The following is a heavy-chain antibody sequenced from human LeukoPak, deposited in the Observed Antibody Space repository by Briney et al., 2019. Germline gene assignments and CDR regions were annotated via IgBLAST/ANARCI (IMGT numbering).Heavy chain of an antibody. J-gene: IGHJ4*02. CDR1: GFTFSSYS. V-gene: IGHV3-21*01. Sequence: PGGSLRLSCAASGFTFSSYSMNWVRQAPGKGLEWVSSISSSSSYIYYADSVKGRFTISRDNAKNSLYLQMNSLRAEDTAVYYCARGRDLTIFGVAYDYWGQGTLVTVSS. CDR3: ARGRDLTIFGVAYDY. CDR2: ISSSSSYI. D-gene: IGHD3-3*01.